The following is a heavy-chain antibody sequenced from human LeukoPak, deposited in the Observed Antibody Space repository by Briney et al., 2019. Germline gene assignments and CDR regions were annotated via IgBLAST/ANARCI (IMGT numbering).Heavy chain of an antibody. V-gene: IGHV4-31*03. CDR3: ARVLVLVAGRRDRSLVAFDI. J-gene: IGHJ3*02. CDR2: TQYSVSN. D-gene: IGHD3-3*01. Sequence: KTSQTLSLTCTVPGGSITSGGYYWSWIRQLPGKGLEWIGYTQYSVSNYYNPSLKGRASLSVDTSKNQPSLKLYSVTAADTAVYYCARVLVLVAGRRDRSLVAFDIWGQGTMVTVSS. CDR1: GGSITSGGYY.